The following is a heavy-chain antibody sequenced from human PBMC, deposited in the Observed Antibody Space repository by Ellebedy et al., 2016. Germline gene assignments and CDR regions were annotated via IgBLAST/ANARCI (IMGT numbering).Heavy chain of an antibody. CDR1: GGSISSNSYY. D-gene: IGHD3-16*01. J-gene: IGHJ3*02. Sequence: SETLSLTCTVSGGSISSNSYYWGWIRQPPGKGLEWIGSIYYSGSTYYNPSLKSRVTISVDTSNNQFSLKLTSVTAADTAVYYCARRSGWGGAFDIWGQGTMVTVSS. CDR3: ARRSGWGGAFDI. V-gene: IGHV4-39*01. CDR2: IYYSGST.